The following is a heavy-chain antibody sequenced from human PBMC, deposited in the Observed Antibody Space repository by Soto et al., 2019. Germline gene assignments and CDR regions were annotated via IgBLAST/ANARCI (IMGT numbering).Heavy chain of an antibody. D-gene: IGHD3-22*01. V-gene: IGHV1-46*01. CDR2: INPSGGST. CDR3: ARDHLDRYYYDSSGYYPPDY. J-gene: IGHJ4*02. Sequence: ASVKVSCKASGYTFTTYYMHWVRQAPGQGLEWMGIINPSGGSTSYAPRFQGRVTMTRDTSTSTVYMELSTLTSEDTAVYYCARDHLDRYYYDSSGYYPPDYWGQGTLVTVSS. CDR1: GYTFTTYY.